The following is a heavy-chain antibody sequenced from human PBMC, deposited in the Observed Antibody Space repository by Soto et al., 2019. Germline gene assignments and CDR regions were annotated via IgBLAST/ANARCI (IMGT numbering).Heavy chain of an antibody. J-gene: IGHJ4*01. V-gene: IGHV4-31*03. D-gene: IGHD3-22*01. Sequence: LSLTCTVSGGSISSGGYYWSWIRQHPGKGLEWIGYIYYSGSTYYNPSLKSRVTISVDTSKNQFSLKLSSLTAADTAVYYCARAMIVVGRITYFDYWGHGTLVTTSS. CDR3: ARAMIVVGRITYFDY. CDR2: IYYSGST. CDR1: GGSISSGGYY.